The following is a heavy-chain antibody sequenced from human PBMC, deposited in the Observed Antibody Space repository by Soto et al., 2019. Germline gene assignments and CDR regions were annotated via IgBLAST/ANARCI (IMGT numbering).Heavy chain of an antibody. D-gene: IGHD3-16*01. CDR3: ASVLRTLDYSYYSTHV. Sequence: SETLSLTCTVSGGSISSYYWSWIRQPPGKGLEWIGYIYYSGSTNYNPSLKSRVTISVDTSKNQFSLKLSSVTAADTAVYYCASVLRTLDYSYYSTHVWGTRTTGTVST. CDR2: IYYSGST. CDR1: GGSISSYY. J-gene: IGHJ6*04. V-gene: IGHV4-59*01.